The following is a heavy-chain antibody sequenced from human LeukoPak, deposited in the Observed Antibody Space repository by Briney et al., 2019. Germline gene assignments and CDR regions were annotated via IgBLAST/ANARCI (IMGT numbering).Heavy chain of an antibody. V-gene: IGHV4-39*07. D-gene: IGHD6-19*01. J-gene: IGHJ4*02. CDR1: GGSISSSSYY. Sequence: SETLSLTCTVSGGSISSSSYYWGWIRQPPGKGLEWIGSIYYSGSTYYNPSLKSRVTISVDTSKNQFSLKLSSVTAADTAVYYCARDRLSLIAVAGRDPFDYWGQGTLVTVSS. CDR2: IYYSGST. CDR3: ARDRLSLIAVAGRDPFDY.